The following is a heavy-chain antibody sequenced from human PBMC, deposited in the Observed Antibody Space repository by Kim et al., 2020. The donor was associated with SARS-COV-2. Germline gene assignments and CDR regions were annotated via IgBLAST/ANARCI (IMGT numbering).Heavy chain of an antibody. Sequence: GGSLRLSCAASGFSFSSYWMHWVRQAPGKGLVWVSRINSDGSSTSYADSVKGRFTISRDNAKNTLYLQMNSLRAEDTAVYYCARAYYVFWSGNYYYGMDVWGEGTTVTASS. D-gene: IGHD3-3*01. CDR3: ARAYYVFWSGNYYYGMDV. J-gene: IGHJ6*04. CDR1: GFSFSSYW. CDR2: INSDGSST. V-gene: IGHV3-74*01.